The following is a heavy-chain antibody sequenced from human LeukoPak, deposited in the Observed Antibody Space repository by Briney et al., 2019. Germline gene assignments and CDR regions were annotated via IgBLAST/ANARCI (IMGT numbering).Heavy chain of an antibody. J-gene: IGHJ4*02. CDR1: GGTFSSYA. Sequence: ASVKVSCTASGGTFSSYAISWVRQAPGQGLEWMGWINPNSGGTNYAQKFQGRVTMTRDTSISTAYMELSRLRSDDTAVYYCARDDYGDYVLDYWGQGTLVTVSS. V-gene: IGHV1-2*02. CDR2: INPNSGGT. CDR3: ARDDYGDYVLDY. D-gene: IGHD4-17*01.